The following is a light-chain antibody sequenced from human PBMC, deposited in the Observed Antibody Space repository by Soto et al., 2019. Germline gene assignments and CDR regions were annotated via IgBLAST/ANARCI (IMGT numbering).Light chain of an antibody. CDR1: QTLLFSSHNKTF. J-gene: IGKJ4*01. CDR2: WAS. CDR3: QQYFSTPLS. Sequence: DIVMTQSPDSLAVSLGERATIYCKSSQTLLFSSHNKTFLAWYQQKPGQPPKLLVHWASSRETGVPDRFSGSGSETDFTFTISSLQAADGAVYYCQQYFSTPLSFGGGTKVEIK. V-gene: IGKV4-1*01.